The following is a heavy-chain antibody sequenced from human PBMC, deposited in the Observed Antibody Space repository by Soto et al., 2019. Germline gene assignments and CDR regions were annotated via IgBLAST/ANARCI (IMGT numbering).Heavy chain of an antibody. Sequence: SVKVSCKASGGTFSSYTISWVRQAPGQGLEWMGRIIPILGIANYAQKFQGRVTITADKSTSTAYMELSSLRSEDTAVYYCARGRYNWNDRNDAFDIWGQGTMVTVSS. CDR2: IIPILGIA. D-gene: IGHD1-20*01. CDR1: GGTFSSYT. CDR3: ARGRYNWNDRNDAFDI. V-gene: IGHV1-69*02. J-gene: IGHJ3*02.